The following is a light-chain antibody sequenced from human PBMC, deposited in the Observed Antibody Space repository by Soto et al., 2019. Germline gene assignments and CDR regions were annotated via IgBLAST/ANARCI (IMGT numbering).Light chain of an antibody. V-gene: IGKV3-15*01. CDR2: GAS. CDR3: QQYGSSPLT. CDR1: QSVSDN. Sequence: EIVMTQSPATLSASPGERATLSCRASQSVSDNLAWYQQKPGQAPRLLIHGASTRATGIPARFSGSGSGTEFTLTISRLEPEDSAVFYCQQYGSSPLTFGQGTKVDI. J-gene: IGKJ1*01.